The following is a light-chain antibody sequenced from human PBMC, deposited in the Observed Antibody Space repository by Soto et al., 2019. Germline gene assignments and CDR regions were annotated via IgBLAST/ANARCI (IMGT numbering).Light chain of an antibody. V-gene: IGKV2D-29*01. CDR2: QVS. J-gene: IGKJ2*01. CDR3: MQSLQLPYT. Sequence: DLVVTQTPLSLSVTPGQPASISCKPGQSLVHTDGKTYLFWYLQKPGQPPQPLIYQVSNRFSGVPDRFSGSGSGTDFTLKISRVEAEDVGVYYCMQSLQLPYTFGQGTNLEIK. CDR1: QSLVHTDGKTY.